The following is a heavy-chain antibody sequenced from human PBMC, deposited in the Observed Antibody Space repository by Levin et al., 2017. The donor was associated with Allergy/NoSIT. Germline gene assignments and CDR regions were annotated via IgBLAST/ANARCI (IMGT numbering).Heavy chain of an antibody. Sequence: PSETLSLTCTVSGGSVSSGSYYWSWIRQPPGKGLEWVGYIYYSGSTNYNPSLKSRVTISVDTSKNQFSLKLNSVTAADTAMYYCASLPSGFIWFDPWGQGTLVTVSS. V-gene: IGHV4-61*01. J-gene: IGHJ5*02. CDR2: IYYSGST. CDR1: GGSVSSGSYY. D-gene: IGHD3-3*01. CDR3: ASLPSGFIWFDP.